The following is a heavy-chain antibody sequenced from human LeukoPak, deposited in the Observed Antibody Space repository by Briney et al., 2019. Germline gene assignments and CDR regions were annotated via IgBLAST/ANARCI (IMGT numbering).Heavy chain of an antibody. CDR2: SSTSGSIT. Sequence: GGSLRLSCAASGFTFSGYYMSWVRQAPGKGLQWLAYSSTSGSITYYADSVKGRFTISRDNAKNSVYLQMNSLRAEDTAVYYCAGSWSPYEAFDIWGQGTMVSVPS. D-gene: IGHD6-13*01. CDR3: AGSWSPYEAFDI. V-gene: IGHV3-11*04. CDR1: GFTFSGYY. J-gene: IGHJ3*02.